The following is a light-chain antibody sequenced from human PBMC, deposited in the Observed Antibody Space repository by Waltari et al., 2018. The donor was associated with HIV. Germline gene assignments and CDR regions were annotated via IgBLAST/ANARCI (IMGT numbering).Light chain of an antibody. Sequence: QSALTQPASVSGSPGQSITISCTGTRSDVGGYNYVSWYQHHPGKAPKLVIYEVSNRPSGVSNRFSGFKSANTACRTISGLQAEDEGDYYCSSYTSSRTWVFGGGTKLTVL. CDR3: SSYTSSRTWV. V-gene: IGLV2-14*01. CDR2: EVS. CDR1: RSDVGGYNY. J-gene: IGLJ3*02.